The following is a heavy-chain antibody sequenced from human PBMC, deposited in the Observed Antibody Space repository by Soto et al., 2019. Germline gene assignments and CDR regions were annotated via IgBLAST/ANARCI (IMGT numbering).Heavy chain of an antibody. Sequence: EVQLLESGGGLVQPGGSLRLSCAASGFTFSSYLMHWVRQAPEKGLVWVARINSDGSGASYADSVKGRFTISRDNAKNPIELALRTLKTRDPGLIFFASGAQCVGNWDSWGQGTLVTVSS. CDR3: ASGAQCVGNWDS. CDR1: GFTFSSYL. D-gene: IGHD2-15*01. J-gene: IGHJ5*01. V-gene: IGHV3-74*01. CDR2: INSDGSGA.